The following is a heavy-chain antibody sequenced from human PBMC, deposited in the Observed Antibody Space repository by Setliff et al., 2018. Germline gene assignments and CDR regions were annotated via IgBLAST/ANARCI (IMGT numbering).Heavy chain of an antibody. D-gene: IGHD6-19*01. CDR2: IYYSGST. CDR3: AREQWLDPPGYYYMDV. J-gene: IGHJ6*03. CDR1: GDSMSFSY. Sequence: ASETLSLTCSVSGDSMSFSYWSWIRQPPGKGLEWIGYIYYSGSTDSHPSLKSRVSISIDTSKNQFSLKLSSVTAADTAVYYCAREQWLDPPGYYYMDVWAKGTTVTVSS. V-gene: IGHV4-59*12.